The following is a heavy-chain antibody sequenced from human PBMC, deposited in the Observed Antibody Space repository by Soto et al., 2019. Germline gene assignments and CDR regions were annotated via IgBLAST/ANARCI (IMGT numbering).Heavy chain of an antibody. J-gene: IGHJ4*02. D-gene: IGHD2-8*01. CDR2: ISAYNGNT. CDR3: ARDSEDIVLMVYATPPDY. Sequence: QVQLVQSGAEVNKPGASVKVSCKASGYTFTSYGISWVRQAPGQGLEWMGWISAYNGNTNYAQKLQGRVTMTTDTSTSTAYMELRSLRSDDTAVSYCARDSEDIVLMVYATPPDYWGQGTLVTVSS. CDR1: GYTFTSYG. V-gene: IGHV1-18*01.